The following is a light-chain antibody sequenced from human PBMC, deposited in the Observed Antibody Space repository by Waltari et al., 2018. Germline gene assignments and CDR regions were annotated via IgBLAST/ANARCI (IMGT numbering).Light chain of an antibody. V-gene: IGLV3-19*01. Sequence: SSELTQDPTVSVALGQTVRITCQGDSLRSYYASWYQQKPGQAPVLVIYGKNSRPSVIPDRFSGSSSGNTASLTISGAQAEDEADYYCNSRDSNGNHVLFGGGTKLTVL. CDR2: GKN. J-gene: IGLJ2*01. CDR3: NSRDSNGNHVL. CDR1: SLRSYY.